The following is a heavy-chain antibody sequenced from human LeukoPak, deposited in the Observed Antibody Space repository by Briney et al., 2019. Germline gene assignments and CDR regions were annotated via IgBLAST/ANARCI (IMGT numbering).Heavy chain of an antibody. J-gene: IGHJ4*02. D-gene: IGHD3-10*01. CDR1: GFTFSAYN. CDR3: VKDYGSGTCALDY. CDR2: IRHDETSK. Sequence: PGGSLRLSCAASGFTFSAYNIHWVRQAPGKGLEWVAFIRHDETSKYYIDSVKGRFTIPRDNSKNTLYLQMNSLRPEDTAVYYCVKDYGSGTCALDYWGQGALVTVSS. V-gene: IGHV3-30*02.